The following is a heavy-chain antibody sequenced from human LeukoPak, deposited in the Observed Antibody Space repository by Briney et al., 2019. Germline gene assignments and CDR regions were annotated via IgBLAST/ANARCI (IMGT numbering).Heavy chain of an antibody. V-gene: IGHV4-59*01. CDR2: IYYSGST. CDR1: GGSISSYY. Sequence: PSETLSLTCTVSGGSISSYYWSWIRQPPGKGLEWIGYIYYSGSTNYNPSLKSRVTISVDTSKNQFSLKLSSVTAADTAVYYCARSHYDILTGYRPGAFDIWGQGTMVTVSS. CDR3: ARSHYDILTGYRPGAFDI. D-gene: IGHD3-9*01. J-gene: IGHJ3*02.